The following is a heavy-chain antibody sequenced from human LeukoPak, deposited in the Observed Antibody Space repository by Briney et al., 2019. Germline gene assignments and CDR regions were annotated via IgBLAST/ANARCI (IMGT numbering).Heavy chain of an antibody. Sequence: GSLRLSCAASGFSFSSSAMHWVRQAPGKGVDWVAFIHYDGNNKYYADSVKGRFTISRDNSKNTVYLQMNSLRPEDTAVYYCARGEMATTAHFDYWGQGTLVTVSS. CDR2: IHYDGNNK. D-gene: IGHD5-24*01. J-gene: IGHJ4*02. V-gene: IGHV3-30*02. CDR1: GFSFSSSA. CDR3: ARGEMATTAHFDY.